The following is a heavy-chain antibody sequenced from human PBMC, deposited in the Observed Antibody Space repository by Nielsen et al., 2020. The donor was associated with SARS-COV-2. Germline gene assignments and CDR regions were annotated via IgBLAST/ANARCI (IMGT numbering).Heavy chain of an antibody. J-gene: IGHJ5*02. CDR1: GFTFSSYA. CDR2: ISYDGSNK. D-gene: IGHD5-18*01. Sequence: LSLTCAASGFTFSSYAMHWVRQAPGKGLEWVAVISYDGSNKYYADSVKGRFTISRDNAKNSLYLQMNSLRAEDTAVYYCARESEWIQLWAYNWFDPWGQGTLVTVSS. CDR3: ARESEWIQLWAYNWFDP. V-gene: IGHV3-30*04.